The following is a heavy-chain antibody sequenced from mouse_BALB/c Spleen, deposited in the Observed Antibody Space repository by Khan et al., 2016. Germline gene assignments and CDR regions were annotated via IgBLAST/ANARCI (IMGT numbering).Heavy chain of an antibody. D-gene: IGHD2-4*01. V-gene: IGHV10-1*02. Sequence: EVQLVESGGGLVQPKGSLKLSCAASGFTFNTYAMNWVRQAPGKGLEWVARIRSKSNNYATYYADSVKDRFTISRDDSQSMLYLQMNNLKTEDTTMYYGVGSNDYDVYFDLWGQGTTLTVSS. CDR1: GFTFNTYA. CDR3: VGSNDYDVYFDL. CDR2: IRSKSNNYAT. J-gene: IGHJ2*01.